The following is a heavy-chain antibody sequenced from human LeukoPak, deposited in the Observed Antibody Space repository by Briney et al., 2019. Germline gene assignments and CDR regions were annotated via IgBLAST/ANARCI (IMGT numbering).Heavy chain of an antibody. CDR1: GGSVSSGSYY. V-gene: IGHV4-61*01. D-gene: IGHD2-15*01. CDR3: ASAPARYCSGGSCYSPFDY. Sequence: SETLSLTCTVSGGSVSSGSYYWRWIRQPPGKGLEWIGYIYYSGSTNYNPSLKSRFTISVDTSKNQFSLKLSSVTAADTAVYYCASAPARYCSGGSCYSPFDYWGQGTLVTVSS. J-gene: IGHJ4*02. CDR2: IYYSGST.